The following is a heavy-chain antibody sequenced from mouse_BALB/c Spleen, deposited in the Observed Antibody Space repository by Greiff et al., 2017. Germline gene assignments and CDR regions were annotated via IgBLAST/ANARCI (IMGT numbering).Heavy chain of an antibody. V-gene: IGHV5-17*02. CDR3: ERCPNYYGSSYSYARDY. CDR1: GFTFSSFG. Sequence: EVKLVESGGGLVQPGGSRKLSCAASGFTFSSFGMHWVRQAPEKGLEWVAYISSGSSTIYYADTVKGRFTISRDNPKNTLFLQMTSLRSEDTAMYYWERCPNYYGSSYSYARDYGGQGTPVTASS. J-gene: IGHJ4*01. D-gene: IGHD1-1*01. CDR2: ISSGSSTI.